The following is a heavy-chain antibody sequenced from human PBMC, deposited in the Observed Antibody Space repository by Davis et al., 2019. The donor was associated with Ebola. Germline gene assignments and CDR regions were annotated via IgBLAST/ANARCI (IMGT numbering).Heavy chain of an antibody. CDR2: ISYDGNSD. CDR1: GFTFSSSD. CDR3: ARALHDEVLDY. V-gene: IGHV3-30*03. D-gene: IGHD1-1*01. J-gene: IGHJ4*02. Sequence: PGGSLRLSCAASGFTFSSSDMQWVRQTPGKGLEWVGSISYDGNSDYYADSVKGRLTISRDNSKSTLYLQIHSLRPDDTAIYFCARALHDEVLDYWGQGTPVTVSS.